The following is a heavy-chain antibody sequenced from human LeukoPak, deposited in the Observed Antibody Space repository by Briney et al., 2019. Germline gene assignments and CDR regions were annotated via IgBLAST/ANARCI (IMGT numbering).Heavy chain of an antibody. CDR2: IIPIFGTA. V-gene: IGHV1-69*06. CDR1: GYTFTSYY. CDR3: ARGYDSSGYPYFDY. J-gene: IGHJ4*02. D-gene: IGHD3-22*01. Sequence: ASVKVSCKASGYTFTSYYMHWVRQAPGQGLEWMGGIIPIFGTANYAQKFQGRVTITADKSTSTAYMELGSLRSEDTAVYYCARGYDSSGYPYFDYWGQGTLVTVSS.